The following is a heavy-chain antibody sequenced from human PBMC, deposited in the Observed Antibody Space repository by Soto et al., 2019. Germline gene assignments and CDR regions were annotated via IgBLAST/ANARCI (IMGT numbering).Heavy chain of an antibody. J-gene: IGHJ5*02. Sequence: EVQLLESGGGVVQPGGSLRLSCAASGFTFSNYAMSWVRQAPGKGLQWVSSISGSGFTTYYADSVKGRFAISRDNSRNTLYLQMSSLRVEDTAIYYCTKDQRFSWGQGALVSVS. CDR3: TKDQRFS. CDR2: ISGSGFTT. CDR1: GFTFSNYA. V-gene: IGHV3-23*01.